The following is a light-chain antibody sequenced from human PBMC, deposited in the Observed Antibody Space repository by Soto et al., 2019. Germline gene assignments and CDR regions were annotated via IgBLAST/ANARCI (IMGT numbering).Light chain of an antibody. Sequence: SYELTQPPSMSVSPGQTASITCSGDKLGNKYVWWYQQKAGLSPVLVIYQDTKRPSGIPERFSGSNSGNTATLTISGAQAMDEADYFCQVWDNSVIFGGGTKVTVL. V-gene: IGLV3-1*01. J-gene: IGLJ2*01. CDR1: KLGNKY. CDR3: QVWDNSVI. CDR2: QDT.